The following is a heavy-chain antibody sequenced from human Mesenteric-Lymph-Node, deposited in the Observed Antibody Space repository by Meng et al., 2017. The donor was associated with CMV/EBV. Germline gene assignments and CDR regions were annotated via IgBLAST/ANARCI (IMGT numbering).Heavy chain of an antibody. D-gene: IGHD3-10*01. V-gene: IGHV1-8*02. CDR1: GGTFSSYA. CDR3: ARRGGAGSGPKAPDY. Sequence: ASVKVSCKASGGTFSSYAISWVRQAPGQGLEWMGWMNPYTGNTGYAQKFQGRVTMTRNTSISTAYMELSSLKSEDTAVYYGARRGGAGSGPKAPDYWGQGALVTVSS. J-gene: IGHJ4*02. CDR2: MNPYTGNT.